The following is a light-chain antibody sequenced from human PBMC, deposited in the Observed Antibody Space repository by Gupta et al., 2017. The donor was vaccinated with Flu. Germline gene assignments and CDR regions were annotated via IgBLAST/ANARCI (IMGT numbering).Light chain of an antibody. Sequence: SYELTQPLSVSVALGQTARITCGGNNIATKNVHWYQQKPGQAPVLVIYRDINRPSGIPERFSGSNSGNTATLTISRAQAGDEADYYCQVWDSGTVFGGGTTLTVL. CDR1: NIATKN. CDR3: QVWDSGTV. V-gene: IGLV3-9*01. J-gene: IGLJ3*02. CDR2: RDI.